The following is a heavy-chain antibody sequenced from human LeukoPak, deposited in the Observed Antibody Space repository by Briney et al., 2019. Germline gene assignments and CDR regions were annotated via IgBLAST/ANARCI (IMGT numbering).Heavy chain of an antibody. D-gene: IGHD3-3*01. CDR3: ARKFLVYDEYYSDY. CDR2: IKQDGSEK. Sequence: GGSLRLSCAASGFTFSSYWMSWVRQAPGKGLEWVASIKQDGSEKYYVDSVKGRFTISRDNAKNSLYLQMNSLRAEDTAVYYCARKFLVYDEYYSDYWGQGTLATVSS. CDR1: GFTFSSYW. J-gene: IGHJ4*02. V-gene: IGHV3-7*01.